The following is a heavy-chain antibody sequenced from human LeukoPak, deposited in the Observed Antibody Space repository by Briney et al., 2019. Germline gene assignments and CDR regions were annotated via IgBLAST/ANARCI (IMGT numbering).Heavy chain of an antibody. J-gene: IGHJ4*02. V-gene: IGHV4-59*08. CDR3: ARLGGHGYSYDY. D-gene: IGHD5-24*01. CDR1: GGSFSGYY. Sequence: KPSETLSLTCAVYGGSFSGYYWSWIRQPPGKGLEWIGYIYYSGSTNYIPSLKSRVTISVDTSKNQFSLKLTSVTAADTAVYFCARLGGHGYSYDYWGQGTLVTVSS. CDR2: IYYSGST.